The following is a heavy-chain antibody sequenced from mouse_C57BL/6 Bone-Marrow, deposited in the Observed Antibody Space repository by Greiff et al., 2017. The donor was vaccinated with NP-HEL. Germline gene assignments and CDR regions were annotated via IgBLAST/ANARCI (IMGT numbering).Heavy chain of an antibody. Sequence: EVQRVESGGGLAKPGGSLKLSCAASGFTFSSYTMSWVRQTPEKRLEWVATISGGGGNTYYPDSVKGRFTISRDNAKNTLYLQMSSLRSEDTALYYCARHKGWYRFAYWGQGTLVTVSA. CDR2: ISGGGGNT. D-gene: IGHD1-1*02. J-gene: IGHJ3*01. CDR1: GFTFSSYT. CDR3: ARHKGWYRFAY. V-gene: IGHV5-9*01.